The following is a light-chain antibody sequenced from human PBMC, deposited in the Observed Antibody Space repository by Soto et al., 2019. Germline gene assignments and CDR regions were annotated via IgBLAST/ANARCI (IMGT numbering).Light chain of an antibody. V-gene: IGKV3-20*01. CDR1: QRISSSY. J-gene: IGKJ5*01. CDR3: QQYGRSPIP. Sequence: TQYPSSLSSSTGDRVTITCLARQRISSSYLAWYQQKPVQAPRLPIYGASSRATGIPDRFSGSGSGTDFTLTISRLEPEDFAVYYCQQYGRSPIPFGQGGRLAIK. CDR2: GAS.